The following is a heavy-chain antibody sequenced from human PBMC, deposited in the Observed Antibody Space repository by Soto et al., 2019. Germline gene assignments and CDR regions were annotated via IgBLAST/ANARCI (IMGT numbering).Heavy chain of an antibody. J-gene: IGHJ5*02. D-gene: IGHD1-7*01. CDR3: ARDRGYSWNSGGFDP. CDR1: GYTFTSYG. CDR2: ISAYNGNT. V-gene: IGHV1-18*01. Sequence: QVQLVQSGAEVKKPGASVKVSCKASGYTFTSYGISWVRQAPGQGLEWLGRISAYNGNTNYAQKLQGRVTMTTDTSASTACMELRRLSSADTGVYYCARDRGYSWNSGGFDPWGQGTLVTVSS.